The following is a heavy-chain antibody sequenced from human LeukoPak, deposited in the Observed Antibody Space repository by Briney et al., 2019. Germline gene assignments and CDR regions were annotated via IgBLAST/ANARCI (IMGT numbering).Heavy chain of an antibody. J-gene: IGHJ2*01. CDR2: IYYSGST. Sequence: SETLSLTCTVSGGSISSYYWSWIRQPPGKGLEWIGYIYYSGSTNYNPSLKSRVTISVDTSKNQFSLKLSSVTAADTAVYYCARERYFDLRGRGTLVTVSS. CDR3: ARERYFDL. V-gene: IGHV4-59*01. CDR1: GGSISSYY.